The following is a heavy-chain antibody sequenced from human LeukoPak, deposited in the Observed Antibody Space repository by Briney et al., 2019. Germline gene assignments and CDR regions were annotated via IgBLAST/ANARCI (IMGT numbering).Heavy chain of an antibody. D-gene: IGHD5-18*01. V-gene: IGHV4-4*07. Sequence: PSGTLSLTCTVSGGSINTYYWTWIRQSAGKGLEWIGRIHTSGSTNYNPSLKSRVTISVDTSKNQFSLKLSSVTAADTAVYYCARGGGAAMAKAGLPFDYWGQGTLVTVSS. CDR1: GGSINTYY. J-gene: IGHJ4*02. CDR3: ARGGGAAMAKAGLPFDY. CDR2: IHTSGST.